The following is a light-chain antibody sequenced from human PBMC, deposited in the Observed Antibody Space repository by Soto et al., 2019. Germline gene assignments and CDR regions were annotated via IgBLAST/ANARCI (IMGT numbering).Light chain of an antibody. V-gene: IGKV3-20*01. CDR3: QQHGNSPWT. J-gene: IGKJ1*01. CDR1: QSVSSSY. Sequence: EIVLTQSPGTLSLSPGERATLSCRASQSVSSSYLAGYQQKPGQAPRLLIYGASSRATGIPDRFSGSGSGTDFTLTISRLEPEDFAVYFCQQHGNSPWTFGQGTKVEIK. CDR2: GAS.